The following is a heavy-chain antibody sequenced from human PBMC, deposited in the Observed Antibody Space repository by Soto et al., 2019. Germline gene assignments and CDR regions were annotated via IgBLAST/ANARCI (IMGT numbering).Heavy chain of an antibody. D-gene: IGHD3-22*01. CDR2: ISANKGNT. Sequence: QVKLVQSEGEVKKPGASVKVSCKAAGYIFTSSGVSWLRQAPGQGLEWMGWISANKGNTNYAQILQGRVTMTRDTSTSTAYMELRSLTADDTAVYYCARGVAYRSGSPYGFDNWGQGTLVSVSS. CDR3: ARGVAYRSGSPYGFDN. J-gene: IGHJ4*02. CDR1: GYIFTSSG. V-gene: IGHV1-18*01.